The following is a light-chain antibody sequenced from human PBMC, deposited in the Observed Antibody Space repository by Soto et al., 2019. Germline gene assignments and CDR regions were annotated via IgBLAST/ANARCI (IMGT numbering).Light chain of an antibody. Sequence: QSVLTQPASVSGSPGQSITISCTGTSSDVGGYKYVSWYQHYPGKAPKLMIYEVSNRPSGVSNRFSGSKSGNTASLTISGLQAEDEADYYCSSYTTSSTVVFGGGTQLTVL. J-gene: IGLJ2*01. CDR2: EVS. V-gene: IGLV2-14*01. CDR1: SSDVGGYKY. CDR3: SSYTTSSTVV.